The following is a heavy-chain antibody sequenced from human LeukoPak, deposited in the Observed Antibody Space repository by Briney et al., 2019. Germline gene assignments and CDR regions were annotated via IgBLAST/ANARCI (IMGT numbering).Heavy chain of an antibody. Sequence: SVKVSCKASGGTFSSYAISWVRRAPGQGLEWMGGIIPIFGTANYAQKFQGRVTITADESTSTAYMELSSLRSEDTAVYYCARDSPVLLSFGESPDAFDIWGQGTMVTVSS. D-gene: IGHD3-10*01. J-gene: IGHJ3*02. V-gene: IGHV1-69*13. CDR3: ARDSPVLLSFGESPDAFDI. CDR1: GGTFSSYA. CDR2: IIPIFGTA.